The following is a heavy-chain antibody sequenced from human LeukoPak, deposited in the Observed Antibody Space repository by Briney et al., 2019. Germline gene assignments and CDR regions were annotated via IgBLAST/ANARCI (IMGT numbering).Heavy chain of an antibody. CDR1: GFTFSSYS. V-gene: IGHV3-21*01. Sequence: GGSLRLSCAASGFTFSSYSMTWVRQAPGKGLEWVSSISSSSSYIYYADSVKGRLTISRDNAKTSLYLQMNSLRAEDTAVYYCARDHSSGRPFDYWGQGTLVTVPS. J-gene: IGHJ4*02. CDR2: ISSSSSYI. D-gene: IGHD6-19*01. CDR3: ARDHSSGRPFDY.